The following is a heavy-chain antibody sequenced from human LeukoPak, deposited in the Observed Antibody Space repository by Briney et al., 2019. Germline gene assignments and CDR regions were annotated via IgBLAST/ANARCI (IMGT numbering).Heavy chain of an antibody. J-gene: IGHJ4*02. V-gene: IGHV1-2*02. CDR2: IVPDSGAT. Sequence: GASVKVSCNTSGYTFSEYWMHWVRQAPGQGLEWMGYIVPDSGATTYAQKFQGRVTMTGDTSISAAYLDLSGLRSDDTAVYYCSTEDKYCGSSTCGDSWGQGTLVTVSS. CDR1: GYTFSEYW. D-gene: IGHD2-15*01. CDR3: STEDKYCGSSTCGDS.